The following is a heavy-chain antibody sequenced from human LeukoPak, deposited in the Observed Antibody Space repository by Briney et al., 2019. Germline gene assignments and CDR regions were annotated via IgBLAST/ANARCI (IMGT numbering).Heavy chain of an antibody. D-gene: IGHD3-3*01. CDR1: GFTFSSYA. CDR3: ARDGGYDFWSGYYQDY. V-gene: IGHV3-23*01. Sequence: PGGSLRLSCAASGFTFSSYAMSWVRQAPGKGLEWVSAISGSGGSTYYADSVKGRFTISRDNSKNTLYLQMNSLRAEDTPVYYCARDGGYDFWSGYYQDYWGQGTLVTVSS. J-gene: IGHJ4*02. CDR2: ISGSGGST.